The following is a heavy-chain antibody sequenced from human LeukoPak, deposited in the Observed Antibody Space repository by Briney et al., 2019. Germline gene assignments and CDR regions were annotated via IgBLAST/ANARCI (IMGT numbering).Heavy chain of an antibody. CDR2: INPNSGGT. CDR3: ASGYDSSGYLTPNNWFDP. Sequence: ASVKVSCKASGYTFTGYYMHWMRQAPGQGLEWMGWINPNSGGTNYAQKFQGRVTMTRDTSISTAYMELSRLRSDDTAVYYCASGYDSSGYLTPNNWFDPWGQGTLVTVSS. V-gene: IGHV1-2*02. D-gene: IGHD3-22*01. J-gene: IGHJ5*02. CDR1: GYTFTGYY.